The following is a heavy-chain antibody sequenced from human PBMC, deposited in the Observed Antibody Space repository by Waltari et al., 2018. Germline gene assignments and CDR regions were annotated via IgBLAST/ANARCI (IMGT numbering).Heavy chain of an antibody. CDR3: ATTAVVIFNDAFDI. D-gene: IGHD3-22*01. V-gene: IGHV4-38-2*01. CDR1: GYSISSGYY. J-gene: IGHJ3*02. CDR2: IYHSGRT. Sequence: QVQLQESGPGLVKPSETLSLTCAVSGYSISSGYYWGWIRQPPGKGLEWIGSIYHSGRTYYNPSLKSRVTISVDTSKNQFSRKLSSVTAADTAVYYCATTAVVIFNDAFDIWGQGTMVTVSS.